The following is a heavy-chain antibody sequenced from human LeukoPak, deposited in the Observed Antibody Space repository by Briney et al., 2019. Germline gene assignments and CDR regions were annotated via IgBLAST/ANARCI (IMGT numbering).Heavy chain of an antibody. CDR3: ARGTRWGTHYFDY. J-gene: IGHJ4*02. CDR2: INHSGST. CDR1: GGSVSGYY. V-gene: IGHV4-34*01. Sequence: SETLSLTCAVYGGSVSGYYWSWIRQPPGKGLEWIGEINHSGSTNYNPSLKSRVTISVDTSKNQFSLKLSSVTAADTAVYYCARGTRWGTHYFDYWGQGTLVTVSS. D-gene: IGHD1-14*01.